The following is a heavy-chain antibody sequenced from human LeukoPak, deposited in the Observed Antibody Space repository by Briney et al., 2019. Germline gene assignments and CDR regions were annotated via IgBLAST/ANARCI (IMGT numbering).Heavy chain of an antibody. CDR2: IYHSGST. CDR1: GYSISSGYY. CDR3: ARLEGIVGATTFPHHRTIDY. Sequence: SETLSLTCAVSGYSISSGYYWGWIRQPAGKGLEWIGNIYHSGSTYYNPSVKSRVTIAVDTSKNQFSLKLSSVTAADTAVYYCARLEGIVGATTFPHHRTIDYWGQGTLITVSS. J-gene: IGHJ4*02. D-gene: IGHD1-26*01. V-gene: IGHV4-38-2*01.